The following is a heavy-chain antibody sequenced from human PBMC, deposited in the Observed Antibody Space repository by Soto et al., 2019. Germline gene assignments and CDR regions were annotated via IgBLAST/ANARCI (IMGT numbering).Heavy chain of an antibody. Sequence: GGSLRLSCAASGFTFSSYSMNWVRQAPGKGLEWVSYISSSSSTIYYADSVKGRFTISRDNAKNSLYLQMNSLRAEDTAVYYCARDSGYSYGPLDYWGQGTLVXVS. CDR3: ARDSGYSYGPLDY. D-gene: IGHD5-18*01. CDR2: ISSSSSTI. J-gene: IGHJ4*02. V-gene: IGHV3-48*01. CDR1: GFTFSSYS.